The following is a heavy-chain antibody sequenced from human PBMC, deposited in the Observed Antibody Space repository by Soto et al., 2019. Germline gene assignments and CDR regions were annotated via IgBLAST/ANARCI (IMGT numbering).Heavy chain of an antibody. Sequence: QVQLQESGPRLVEASQTLPLTCTVSNASITSSGYYWSWVRQPPGKRLEWIGYIYHSGSTFYSPSLQSRLTMSVDTSKNQFSLTLRSVTAADTAVYHCARMSGTYYVPDYWGQGTLVTVSS. CDR1: NASITSSGYY. CDR2: IYHSGST. D-gene: IGHD1-26*01. CDR3: ARMSGTYYVPDY. V-gene: IGHV4-31*03. J-gene: IGHJ4*02.